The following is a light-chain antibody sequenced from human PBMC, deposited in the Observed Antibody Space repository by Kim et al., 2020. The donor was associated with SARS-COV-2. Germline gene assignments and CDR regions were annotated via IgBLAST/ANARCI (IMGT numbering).Light chain of an antibody. CDR1: SSDVGGHYF. CDR2: DVT. J-gene: IGLJ2*01. V-gene: IGLV2-11*01. Sequence: QSALTQPRSVSGSPGQSVTISCTGTSSDVGGHYFVSWYQHHPGKAPKLMISDVTKRPSGVPDRFSGSKSGNTASLTISGLQADDEADYYCSSYAGSYTLVFGGGTQLTVL. CDR3: SSYAGSYTLV.